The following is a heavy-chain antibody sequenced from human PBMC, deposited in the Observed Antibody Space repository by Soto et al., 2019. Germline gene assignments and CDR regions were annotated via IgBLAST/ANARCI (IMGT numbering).Heavy chain of an antibody. V-gene: IGHV3-23*01. J-gene: IGHJ6*02. CDR1: GFTFISYA. CDR2: ISCSGGST. Sequence: GGSLRLSCAASGFTFISYAMSWVRQAPGKGLEWVSAISCSGGSTYYADSVKGRFTISRGNSKNTLYLQMNSLRAEDTAVYYCAKATRSGSYNYYYGMDVWGQGTTVTVSS. CDR3: AKATRSGSYNYYYGMDV. D-gene: IGHD1-26*01.